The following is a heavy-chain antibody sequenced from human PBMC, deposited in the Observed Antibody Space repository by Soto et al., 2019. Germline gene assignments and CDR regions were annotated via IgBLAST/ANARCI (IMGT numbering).Heavy chain of an antibody. CDR1: GFTFSSYG. CDR3: AGDQEYYDFWSGRTDDYYYGMDV. J-gene: IGHJ6*02. V-gene: IGHV3-33*01. Sequence: PGGSLRLSCAASGFTFSSYGMHWVRQAPGKGLEWVAVIWYDGSNKYYADSVKGRFTISRDNSKNTLYLQMNSLRAEDTAVYYCAGDQEYYDFWSGRTDDYYYGMDVWGQGTTVTVSS. CDR2: IWYDGSNK. D-gene: IGHD3-3*01.